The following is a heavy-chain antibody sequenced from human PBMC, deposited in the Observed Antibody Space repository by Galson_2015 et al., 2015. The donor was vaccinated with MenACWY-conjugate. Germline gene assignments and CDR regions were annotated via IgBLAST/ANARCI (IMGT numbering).Heavy chain of an antibody. Sequence: CLRISCAPSGLTVTNYWMSWVRQAPGKGLEWVANINHDGSEKYYVDSVMGRFTISRDNAQNSLFLQMYSLRAEDTAMYYCVEGLTGWGQGTLVTVSS. V-gene: IGHV3-7*03. D-gene: IGHD1-20*01. CDR2: INHDGSEK. J-gene: IGHJ4*02. CDR3: VEGLTG. CDR1: GLTVTNYW.